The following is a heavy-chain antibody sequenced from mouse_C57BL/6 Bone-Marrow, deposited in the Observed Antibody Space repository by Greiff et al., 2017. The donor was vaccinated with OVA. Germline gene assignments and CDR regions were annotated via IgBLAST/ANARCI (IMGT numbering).Heavy chain of an antibody. J-gene: IGHJ2*01. V-gene: IGHV1-15*01. D-gene: IGHD1-1*01. CDR1: GYTFTDYE. CDR3: TRPLRTHDY. CDR2: IDPETGGT. Sequence: QVQLKDSGAELVRPGASVTLSCKASGYTFTDYEMHWVKQTPVHGLEWIGAIDPETGGTAYNQKFKGKAILTADKSSSTAYMELRSLTSEDSAVYYCTRPLRTHDYWGQGTTLTVSS.